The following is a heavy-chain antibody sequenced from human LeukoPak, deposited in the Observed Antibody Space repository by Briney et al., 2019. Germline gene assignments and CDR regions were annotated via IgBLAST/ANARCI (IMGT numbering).Heavy chain of an antibody. Sequence: GGSLRLSCAASGFTFSSYAMSWVREAPGKGLVWVSAISGSGGSTYYADSVKGRFTISRDNSKNTLYLQMNSLRAEDTAVYYCAKDSGHIVVALDVWGQGTTVTVSS. CDR1: GFTFSSYA. CDR3: AKDSGHIVVALDV. J-gene: IGHJ6*02. D-gene: IGHD2-2*01. CDR2: ISGSGGST. V-gene: IGHV3-23*01.